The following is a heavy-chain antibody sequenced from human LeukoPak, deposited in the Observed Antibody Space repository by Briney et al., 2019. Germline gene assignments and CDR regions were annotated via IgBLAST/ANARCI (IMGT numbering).Heavy chain of an antibody. V-gene: IGHV3-53*01. CDR3: ARDDPQYCSGGDCYAAAGFQD. CDR2: IYAGGST. Sequence: GGSLRLSCAASGFTVSSNYMNWVRQAPGKGLEWVSVIYAGGSTYYADSVKGRFTISRDNSKNTLYLQMNSLRAEDTAVYYCARDDPQYCSGGDCYAAAGFQDWGQGTLVTVSS. CDR1: GFTVSSNY. D-gene: IGHD2-15*01. J-gene: IGHJ1*01.